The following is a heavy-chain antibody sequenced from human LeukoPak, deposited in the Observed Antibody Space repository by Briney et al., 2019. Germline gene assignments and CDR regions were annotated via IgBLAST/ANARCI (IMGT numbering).Heavy chain of an antibody. CDR3: ARAVYSSAHGPA. CDR2: TGSSGTTI. Sequence: GESLRLSCAASGFTFSSYEMNWVRQAPGKGLEWVSYTGSSGTTIYYADSVKGRFTMSRDDAKNSLYLQMNSLRAEDSAVYYCARAVYSSAHGPAWGQGTLVIVSS. V-gene: IGHV3-48*03. J-gene: IGHJ5*02. D-gene: IGHD6-25*01. CDR1: GFTFSSYE.